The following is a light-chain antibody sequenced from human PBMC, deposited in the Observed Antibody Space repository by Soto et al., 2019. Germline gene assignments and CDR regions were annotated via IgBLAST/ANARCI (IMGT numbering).Light chain of an antibody. J-gene: IGKJ1*01. Sequence: EIVMTQSRSTLSVSPGERTTLPCRTSQSVSSSLAWYQQKHGQAPSLLIYGASTRATGIPARFSGSGYGTEFNLTISSLQSEDCAVYYCQQYKNWPWTFGQGTKVDIK. CDR2: GAS. CDR1: QSVSSS. CDR3: QQYKNWPWT. V-gene: IGKV3-15*01.